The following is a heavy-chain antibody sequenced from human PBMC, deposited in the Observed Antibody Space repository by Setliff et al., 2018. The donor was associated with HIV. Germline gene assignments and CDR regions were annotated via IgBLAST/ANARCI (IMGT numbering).Heavy chain of an antibody. CDR2: IYYSGTT. CDR1: GGSISSYY. D-gene: IGHD6-13*01. V-gene: IGHV4-59*08. J-gene: IGHJ3*02. Sequence: SETLSLTCTVSGGSISSYYWSWIRQPPGKGLEWIGYIYYSGTTNYNPSLKSRVTISVDTPKNQFSLRLSSVTAADTAVYYGARHWYSSSWYHVFDIWGQGTMVTVSS. CDR3: ARHWYSSSWYHVFDI.